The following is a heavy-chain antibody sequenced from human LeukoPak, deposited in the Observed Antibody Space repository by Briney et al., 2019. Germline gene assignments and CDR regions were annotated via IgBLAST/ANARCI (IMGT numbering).Heavy chain of an antibody. J-gene: IGHJ6*02. V-gene: IGHV4-59*08. CDR1: GGSISSYY. CDR2: IYYSGST. CDR3: AKSREGYGMDV. Sequence: PSETLSLTCTVSGGSISSYYWSWIRQPPGKGLEWIGYIYYSGSTNYNPSLKSRVTISVDTSKNQFSLKLSSVTAADTAVYYCAKSREGYGMDVWGRGTTVTVSS.